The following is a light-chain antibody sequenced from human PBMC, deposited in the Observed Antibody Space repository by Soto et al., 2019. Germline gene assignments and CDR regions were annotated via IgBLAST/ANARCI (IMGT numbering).Light chain of an antibody. Sequence: AIRMSQSPSSFSACTGDKVTITCRASQGISSYLAWYQHKPGRAPKLLIFDVPNLESGVPSRFSGGGSGTDFTLTISSLHSDDFATYYCQQYDYSRTFGRGTKVDI. CDR3: QQYDYSRT. J-gene: IGKJ1*01. CDR1: QGISSY. V-gene: IGKV1-8*01. CDR2: DVP.